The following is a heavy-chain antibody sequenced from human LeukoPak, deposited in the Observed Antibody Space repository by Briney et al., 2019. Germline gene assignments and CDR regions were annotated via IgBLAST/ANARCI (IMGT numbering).Heavy chain of an antibody. Sequence: GAPVEVACQASGYTFTRYHMHWVRQPAGQALEGMGWINTKSGDTNYAEKFQGRVTMSRDTSISTAYMELSTLRSDDTAVYYCASSRGVFDYWGQGTLVTVSS. D-gene: IGHD6-19*01. J-gene: IGHJ4*02. CDR2: INTKSGDT. CDR1: GYTFTRYH. CDR3: ASSRGVFDY. V-gene: IGHV1-2*02.